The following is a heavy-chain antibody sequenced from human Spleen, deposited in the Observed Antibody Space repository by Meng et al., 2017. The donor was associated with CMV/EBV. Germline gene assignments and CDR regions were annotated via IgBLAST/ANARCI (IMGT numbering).Heavy chain of an antibody. CDR3: AHRPPGDSVTYYYFDY. J-gene: IGHJ4*02. V-gene: IGHV2-5*01. D-gene: IGHD3-10*01. CDR1: GFSLSTSGVG. Sequence: SGPTLVKPTQTLTLTCTFSGFSLSTSGVGVGWIRQPPGKALEWLALIYWNDDKRYIPSLKSRLTITKGTSKNQVVLTMTNMDPVDTATYYCAHRPPGDSVTYYYFDYWGQGTLVTVSS. CDR2: IYWNDDK.